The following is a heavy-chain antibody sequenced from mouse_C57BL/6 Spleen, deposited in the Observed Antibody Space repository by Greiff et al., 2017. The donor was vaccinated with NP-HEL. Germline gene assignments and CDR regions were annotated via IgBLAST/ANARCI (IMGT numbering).Heavy chain of an antibody. J-gene: IGHJ4*01. CDR2: INPNNGGT. CDR1: GYTFTDYN. Sequence: VQLKESGPELVKPGASVKMSCKASGYTFTDYNMHWVKQSHGKSLEWIGYINPNNGGTSYNQKFKGKATLTVNKSSSTAYMELRSLTSEDSAVYYCARMRFDGYAMDYWGQGTSVTVSS. V-gene: IGHV1-22*01. D-gene: IGHD2-3*01. CDR3: ARMRFDGYAMDY.